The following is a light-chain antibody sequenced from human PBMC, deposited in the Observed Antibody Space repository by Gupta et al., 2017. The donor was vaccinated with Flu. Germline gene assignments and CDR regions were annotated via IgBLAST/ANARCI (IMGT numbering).Light chain of an antibody. Sequence: EILMTQSPATLSVSPVGRATLSCRASRSVRTNLAWYQQKPGQAPRLLIYGASTRATGIRARFSGGGSGTDFTLTISSLESEDSAVYYCQQYDDWPPWTFGQGTKVDIE. CDR1: RSVRTN. J-gene: IGKJ1*01. CDR2: GAS. CDR3: QQYDDWPPWT. V-gene: IGKV3-15*01.